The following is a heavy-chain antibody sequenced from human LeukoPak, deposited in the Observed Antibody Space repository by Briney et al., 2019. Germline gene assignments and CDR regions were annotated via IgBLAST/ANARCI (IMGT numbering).Heavy chain of an antibody. Sequence: GGSLRLSCAASGFTFSSYAMHWGRQAPGKGLEWVAVISYDGSNKYYADSVKGRFTISRDNSKNTLYLQMNSLRAEDTAVYYCARDFLGYCSSTSCYRENWFDPWGQGTLVTVSS. CDR2: ISYDGSNK. D-gene: IGHD2-2*01. CDR3: ARDFLGYCSSTSCYRENWFDP. CDR1: GFTFSSYA. J-gene: IGHJ5*02. V-gene: IGHV3-30*01.